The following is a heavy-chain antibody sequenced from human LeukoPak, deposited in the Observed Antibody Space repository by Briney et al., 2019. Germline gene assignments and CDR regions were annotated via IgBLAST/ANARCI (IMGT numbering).Heavy chain of an antibody. D-gene: IGHD6-13*01. J-gene: IGHJ4*02. CDR1: GFTFSSYA. V-gene: IGHV3-30-3*01. CDR2: ISYDGSNK. CDR3: ARAAAGFFDY. Sequence: GGSLRLSCAASGFTFSSYAMHWVHQAPGKGLEWVAVISYDGSNKYYADSVKGRFTISRDNSKNTLYLQMNSLRAEDTAVYYCARAAAGFFDYWGQGTLVTVSS.